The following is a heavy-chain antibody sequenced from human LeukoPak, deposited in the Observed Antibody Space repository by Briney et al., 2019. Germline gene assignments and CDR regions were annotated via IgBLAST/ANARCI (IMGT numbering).Heavy chain of an antibody. V-gene: IGHV4-4*07. CDR1: GGSISSYY. CDR2: IYTSGTT. Sequence: PSETLSLTCTVFGGSISSYYWSWIRQPAGKGLEWIGRIYTSGTTHYNPSLKSRVTMSVDTSKNQFSLKLSSVTAADTAVYYCARDVVVRGVNKDYYYYYYMDAWGKGTTVTVSS. J-gene: IGHJ6*03. D-gene: IGHD3-10*01. CDR3: ARDVVVRGVNKDYYYYYYMDA.